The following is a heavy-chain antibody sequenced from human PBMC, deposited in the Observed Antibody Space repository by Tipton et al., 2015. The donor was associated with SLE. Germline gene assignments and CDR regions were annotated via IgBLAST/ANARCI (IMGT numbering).Heavy chain of an antibody. J-gene: IGHJ3*02. D-gene: IGHD3-22*01. CDR3: ARGGYYYDSSGYPPGAFDI. V-gene: IGHV4-39*07. Sequence: LRLSCTVSGGSISSSSYYWGWIRQPPGKGLEWIGSIYYSGSTNYNPSLKSRVTISVDTSKNQFSLKLSSVTAADTAVYYCARGGYYYDSSGYPPGAFDIWGQGTMVTVSS. CDR1: GGSISSSSYY. CDR2: IYYSGST.